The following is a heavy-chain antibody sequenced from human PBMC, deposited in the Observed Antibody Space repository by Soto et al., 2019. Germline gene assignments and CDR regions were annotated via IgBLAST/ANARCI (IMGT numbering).Heavy chain of an antibody. J-gene: IGHJ6*02. CDR2: VYHSGAT. V-gene: IGHV4-30-2*01. CDR1: DGSISTSDYT. CDR3: VRERTIFGVAPGGGVDV. Sequence: NPSETLSLTCAVSDGSISTSDYTWSWIRQPPGRGLEWIGSVYHSGATHYIPSLKNRLTMSLDKSKNQFSLDLTSVTAADTAVYYCVRERTIFGVAPGGGVDVWGQGTTVTVSS. D-gene: IGHD3-3*01.